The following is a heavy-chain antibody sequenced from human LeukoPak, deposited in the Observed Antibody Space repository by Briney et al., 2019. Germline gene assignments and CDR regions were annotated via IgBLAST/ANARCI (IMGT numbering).Heavy chain of an antibody. CDR2: ISSSSSYI. Sequence: GGSLRLSCAASGFTFSSYSMNWVRQAPGKGLEWVSSISSSSSYIYYADSVKGRFTISRDNAKNSLYLQMNSLRAEDTAVYYCASAIVGPTTDYWGQGTLVTVSS. CDR3: ASAIVGPTTDY. D-gene: IGHD1-26*01. CDR1: GFTFSSYS. J-gene: IGHJ4*02. V-gene: IGHV3-21*04.